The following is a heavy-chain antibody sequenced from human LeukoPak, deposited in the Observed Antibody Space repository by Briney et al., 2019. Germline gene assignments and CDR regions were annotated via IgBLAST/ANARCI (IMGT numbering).Heavy chain of an antibody. CDR1: GYTFTSYA. Sequence: ASVKVSCKASGYTFTSYAMHWVRQAPGQRLEWMGWINAGNGNTKYSQKFQGRVTITRDTSASTAYMELSSLRSEDTAVYYCATGVHRIPYSSSWYVPFDYWGQGTLVTVSS. D-gene: IGHD6-13*01. J-gene: IGHJ4*02. CDR3: ATGVHRIPYSSSWYVPFDY. V-gene: IGHV1-3*01. CDR2: INAGNGNT.